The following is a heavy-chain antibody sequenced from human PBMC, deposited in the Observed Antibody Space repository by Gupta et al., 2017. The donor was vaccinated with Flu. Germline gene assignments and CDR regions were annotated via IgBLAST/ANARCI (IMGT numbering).Heavy chain of an antibody. J-gene: IGHJ4*02. CDR2: ISSSEMT. CDR1: AFHFWSYE. CDR3: ARGHWDN. Sequence: VQLVESGGGLVQPGGSLRLSFAASAFHFWSYEMRWVRQAPGRGLEWVSFISSSEMTYYTDPVRGRFTISRDNANNSLYLQMSSLRDEDTAVYYCARGHWDNWGQGTLVTVSS. V-gene: IGHV3-48*03.